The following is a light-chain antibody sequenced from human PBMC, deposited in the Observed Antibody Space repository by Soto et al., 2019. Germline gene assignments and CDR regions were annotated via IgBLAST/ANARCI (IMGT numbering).Light chain of an antibody. CDR3: QQYASLPLT. CDR1: QSVRSNY. Sequence: EIVLTQSPGTLSLSSGERATLSCRASQSVRSNYLAWYQQKPGQAPRLLIYGASSRATGIPDRFGGSGSGTHFTLTHSRLEPEDFAVYYCQQYASLPLTFGGAPKVEIK. V-gene: IGKV3-20*01. CDR2: GAS. J-gene: IGKJ4*01.